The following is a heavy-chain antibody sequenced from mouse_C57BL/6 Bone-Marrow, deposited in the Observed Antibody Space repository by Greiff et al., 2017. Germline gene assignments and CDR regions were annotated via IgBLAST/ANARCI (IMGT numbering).Heavy chain of an antibody. D-gene: IGHD2-4*01. CDR2: IYPRSGNT. Sequence: QVQLQQSGAELARPGASVKLSCKASGYTFTSYGISWVKQRTGQGLEWIGEIYPRSGNTYYNEKFKGKATLTADKSSSTAYMELRSLTSEDSAVYFCARIRDSYYDYDGFAYWGQGTLVSVSA. CDR3: ARIRDSYYDYDGFAY. CDR1: GYTFTSYG. J-gene: IGHJ3*01. V-gene: IGHV1-81*01.